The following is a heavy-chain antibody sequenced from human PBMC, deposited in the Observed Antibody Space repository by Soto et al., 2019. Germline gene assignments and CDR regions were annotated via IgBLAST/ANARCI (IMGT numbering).Heavy chain of an antibody. D-gene: IGHD3-9*01. CDR3: ARGFGIGGSYYDILTGYPKESYYYYYMDV. Sequence: QSQTLSLTCAISGDSVSSNSAAWNWIRQSPSRGLEWLGRTYYRSKWYNDYAVSVKSRITINPDTSKNQFSLQVNSVTPEDTAVYYCARGFGIGGSYYDILTGYPKESYYYYYMDVWGKGTTVTVSS. CDR2: TYYRSKWYN. CDR1: GDSVSSNSAA. J-gene: IGHJ6*03. V-gene: IGHV6-1*01.